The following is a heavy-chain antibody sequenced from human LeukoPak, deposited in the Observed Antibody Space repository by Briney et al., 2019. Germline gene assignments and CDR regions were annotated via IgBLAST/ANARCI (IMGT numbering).Heavy chain of an antibody. V-gene: IGHV3-23*01. D-gene: IGHD5-18*01. CDR1: GFTFGDYA. CDR2: ISGSGGST. J-gene: IGHJ4*02. Sequence: GGSLRLSCTASGFTFGDYAMSWVRQAPGKGLEWVSAISGSGGSTYYADSVKGRFTISRDNSKNTLYLQMNSLRAEDTAVYYCAKVHGIQLWLQVSAFDYWGQGTLVTVSS. CDR3: AKVHGIQLWLQVSAFDY.